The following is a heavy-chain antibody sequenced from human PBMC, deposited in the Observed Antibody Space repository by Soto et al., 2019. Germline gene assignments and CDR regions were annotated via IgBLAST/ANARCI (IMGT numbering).Heavy chain of an antibody. V-gene: IGHV3-74*01. J-gene: IGHJ5*02. CDR3: ARGSHYYTIDP. CDR1: GFTFSSYW. CDR2: INSDGSYT. Sequence: VQLVESGGGLVQPGGSLRLSCAASGFTFSSYWMHWVRQAPGKGLVWVSRINSDGSYTSYADSVKGRITMSRDNAKNTLYLQMNSLRGEDTAVYYCARGSHYYTIDPWGQGTLVTVSS. D-gene: IGHD3-10*01.